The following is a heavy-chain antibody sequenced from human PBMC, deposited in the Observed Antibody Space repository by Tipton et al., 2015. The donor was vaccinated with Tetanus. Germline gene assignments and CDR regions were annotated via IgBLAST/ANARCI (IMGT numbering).Heavy chain of an antibody. D-gene: IGHD3-22*01. Sequence: QLVQSGAEVKKPGASVKVSCKASGYTFTGYYMYRVRHAPGQGLEWMGWIDANSGGTIYGQKFQGRVTMTRDTSISTAYMELSRLRSDDTAVYYCARDRGDYIYYGMDAWGPGTAVTVSS. J-gene: IGHJ6*02. CDR3: ARDRGDYIYYGMDA. CDR1: GYTFTGYY. V-gene: IGHV1-2*02. CDR2: IDANSGGT.